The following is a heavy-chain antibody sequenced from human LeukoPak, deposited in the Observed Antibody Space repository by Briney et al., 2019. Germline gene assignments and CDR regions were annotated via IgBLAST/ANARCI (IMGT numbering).Heavy chain of an antibody. V-gene: IGHV4-30-2*01. CDR1: GGSISSGGYY. CDR3: AREISNGYSSSWLDAFDI. D-gene: IGHD6-13*01. Sequence: SETLSLTCTVSGGSISSGGYYWSWIRQPPGKGLEWIGYIYHSGSTYYNPSLKSRVTISVDTSKNQFSLKLSSVTAADTAVYYCAREISNGYSSSWLDAFDIWGQGTMVTVSS. CDR2: IYHSGST. J-gene: IGHJ3*02.